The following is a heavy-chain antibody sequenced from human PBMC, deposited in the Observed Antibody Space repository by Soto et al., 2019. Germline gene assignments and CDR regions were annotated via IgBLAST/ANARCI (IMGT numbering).Heavy chain of an antibody. CDR3: AKESGRDGSGPFDY. J-gene: IGHJ4*02. CDR2: INWNSGSI. Sequence: EVQLVESGGGLMQPGRSLGLSCAAAGFTFDDFAMHWVRQAPGKGLEWVSGINWNSGSIGYAASVKGRFTISRDNAKNSLYLQMNSLRAEDTAFYYCAKESGRDGSGPFDYWGQGILVTVSS. V-gene: IGHV3-9*01. CDR1: GFTFDDFA. D-gene: IGHD2-15*01.